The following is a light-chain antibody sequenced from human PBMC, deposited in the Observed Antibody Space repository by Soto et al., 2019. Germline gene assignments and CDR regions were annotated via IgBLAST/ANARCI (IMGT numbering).Light chain of an antibody. J-gene: IGKJ1*01. CDR2: AAS. CDR1: QAISNF. V-gene: IGKV1-16*02. Sequence: DIPMTQSPASLSASVGDRVTITCRASQAISNFLAWLQQKPGQAPKSLIYAASGLQSGVPSKFSGSGSGTDFTLTISSLQPEDFATYYCQQYHSYPPTFGQGTKVEIK. CDR3: QQYHSYPPT.